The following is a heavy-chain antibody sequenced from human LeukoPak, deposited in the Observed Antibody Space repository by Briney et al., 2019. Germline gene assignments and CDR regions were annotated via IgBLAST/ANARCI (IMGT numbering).Heavy chain of an antibody. CDR3: ARGWAPTNFNAYYFDY. D-gene: IGHD1-26*01. CDR1: GFTFSSYW. J-gene: IGHJ4*02. CDR2: INSDGSST. Sequence: GGSLRLSCAASGFTFSSYWMHWVRQAPGKGLVWVSRINSDGSSTSYADSVKGRFTISRDNAKNTLYLQMNSLRAEVTAVYYCARGWAPTNFNAYYFDYWGQGTLVTVSS. V-gene: IGHV3-74*01.